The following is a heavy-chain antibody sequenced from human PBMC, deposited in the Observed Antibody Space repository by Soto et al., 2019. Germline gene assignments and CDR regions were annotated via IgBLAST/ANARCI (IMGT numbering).Heavy chain of an antibody. CDR3: ETVTVTGAFDI. CDR2: ISYDGSNK. J-gene: IGHJ3*02. D-gene: IGHD4-17*01. Sequence: QVQLVESGGGVVQPGRSLRLSCAASGFPFSSYGMHWVRQAPGKGLEWVAVISYDGSNKYYADSVKGRFTISRDNSKNTLYLQMNSLRAEDTAVYYCETVTVTGAFDIWGQGTMVTVSS. CDR1: GFPFSSYG. V-gene: IGHV3-30*03.